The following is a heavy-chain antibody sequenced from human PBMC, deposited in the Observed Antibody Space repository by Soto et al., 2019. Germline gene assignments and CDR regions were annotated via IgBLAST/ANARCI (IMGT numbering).Heavy chain of an antibody. V-gene: IGHV4-30-4*01. CDR2: IYNSGNT. D-gene: IGHD2-21*01. J-gene: IGHJ5*02. CDR1: GGSISDGACY. CDR3: ASGLSGDKVDQ. Sequence: QVQLQEWGPGLVKPSQTLSLTCTVSGGSISDGACYWSWIRQPPGKGLEWIGHIYNSGNTYNNPSLRRRLTTAPDTSKSQFSLPLNSVTAAGAAVYYCASGLSGDKVDQWGQGTLVTVSS.